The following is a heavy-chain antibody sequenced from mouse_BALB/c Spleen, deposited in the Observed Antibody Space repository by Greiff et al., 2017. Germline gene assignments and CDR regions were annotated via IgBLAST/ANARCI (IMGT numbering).Heavy chain of an antibody. V-gene: IGHV7-3*02. CDR1: GFSFTDYY. CDR3: ARAADRGRGYAMDY. Sequence: EVQRVESGGGLVQPGGSLRLSCATSGFSFTDYYMSWVRQPPGKALEWLGFIRNKANGYTTEYSASVKGRFTISRDNSQSILYLQMNTLRAEDSATYYCARAADRGRGYAMDYWGQGTSVTVSS. CDR2: IRNKANGYTT. J-gene: IGHJ4*01. D-gene: IGHD1-1*02.